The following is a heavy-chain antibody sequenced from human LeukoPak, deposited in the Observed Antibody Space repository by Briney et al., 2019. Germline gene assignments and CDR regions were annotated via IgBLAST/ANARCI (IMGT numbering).Heavy chain of an antibody. CDR1: GGSISSGGYY. CDR2: IYHSGST. V-gene: IGHV4-30-2*01. Sequence: SETLSLTCTVSGGSISSGGYYWSWIRQPPGKGLEWIGYIYHSGSTYYNPSLKSRVTISVDRSKNQFSLKLSSVTAADTAVYYCARAYRGFVLPAAAYFDYWGQGTLVTVSS. D-gene: IGHD6-13*01. CDR3: ARAYRGFVLPAAAYFDY. J-gene: IGHJ4*02.